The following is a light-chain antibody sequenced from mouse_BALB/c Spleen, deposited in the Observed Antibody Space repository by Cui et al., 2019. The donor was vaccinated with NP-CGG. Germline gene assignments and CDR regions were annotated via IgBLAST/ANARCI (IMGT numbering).Light chain of an antibody. CDR2: GTN. Sequence: QPVVTQESALTKSPGETVTLTCPSSTGTIKTNNYANWVQEKPDHLFTGLIGGTNNRAPGFPARFSGSLIGDKAALIITGAQTEDEAIYFCALWYSNHWVFGGGTKLTVL. J-gene: IGLJ1*01. CDR1: TGTIKTNNY. CDR3: ALWYSNHWV. V-gene: IGLV1*01.